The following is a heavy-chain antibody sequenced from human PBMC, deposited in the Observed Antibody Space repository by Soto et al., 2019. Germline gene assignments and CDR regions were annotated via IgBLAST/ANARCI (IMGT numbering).Heavy chain of an antibody. Sequence: GGSLRLSCVASGFTFSSYAIHWVRQAPGKGLEWVAVISYDGSNKFYADSVKGRFTISRDNSKSTLYLHMNSLNTEDTAVYYCAKDVTVDIVNTPGYWGQGTLVTVSS. V-gene: IGHV3-30*18. J-gene: IGHJ4*02. CDR1: GFTFSSYA. CDR2: ISYDGSNK. D-gene: IGHD5-12*01. CDR3: AKDVTVDIVNTPGY.